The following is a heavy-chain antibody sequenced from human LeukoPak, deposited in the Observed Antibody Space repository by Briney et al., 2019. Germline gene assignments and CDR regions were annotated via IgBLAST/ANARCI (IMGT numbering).Heavy chain of an antibody. Sequence: PGGSLRLSCAASGFTFSSYAMNWVRQAPGKGLEWVSGISWNSDSIGYADSVKGRFTISRDNAKNSLYLQMNTLRVEDTAVYYCTRDLMDYDVSTGLHHYYMDVWGQGTTVTVSS. CDR3: TRDLMDYDVSTGLHHYYMDV. D-gene: IGHD3-9*01. CDR2: ISWNSDSI. CDR1: GFTFSSYA. J-gene: IGHJ6*02. V-gene: IGHV3-9*01.